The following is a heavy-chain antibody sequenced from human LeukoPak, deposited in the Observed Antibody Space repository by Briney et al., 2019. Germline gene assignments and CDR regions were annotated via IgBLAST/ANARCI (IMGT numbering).Heavy chain of an antibody. Sequence: GGSLRLSCAASGFTFSDHYMDWVRQASGKGLEWVGRTRNRANSYTTEYAASVKGRFTISRDDSKNSLYLQMNSLKTEDTAVYYCTTDLGKIAAAGTRRKYEVPYYFDYWGQGTLVTVSS. CDR2: TRNRANSYTT. CDR3: TTDLGKIAAAGTRRKYEVPYYFDY. D-gene: IGHD6-13*01. V-gene: IGHV3-72*01. CDR1: GFTFSDHY. J-gene: IGHJ4*02.